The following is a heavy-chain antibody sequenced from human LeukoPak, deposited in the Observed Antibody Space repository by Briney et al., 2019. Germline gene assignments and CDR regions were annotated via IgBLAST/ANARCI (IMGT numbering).Heavy chain of an antibody. Sequence: GASVKVSCKASGYTFTTYGVSWVRQAPGQGLEWMGWISAYNGHTNYAQKVQGRVTMTTDTSTSTAYMELRSLRSDDTAVYYCARDLDCSGGSYCRALGYWGQGTLVTVSS. CDR2: ISAYNGHT. J-gene: IGHJ4*02. CDR1: GYTFTTYG. D-gene: IGHD2-15*01. V-gene: IGHV1-18*01. CDR3: ARDLDCSGGSYCRALGY.